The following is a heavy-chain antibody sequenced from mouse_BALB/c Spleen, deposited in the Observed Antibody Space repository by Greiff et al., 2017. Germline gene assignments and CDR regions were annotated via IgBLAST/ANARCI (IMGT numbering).Heavy chain of an antibody. D-gene: IGHD2-1*01. CDR3: ARRDGNSFDY. V-gene: IGHV5-6-5*01. CDR1: GFTFSSYA. CDR2: ISSGGST. Sequence: EVMLVESGGGLVKPGGSLKLSCAASGFTFSSYAMSWVRQTPEKRLEWVASISSGGSTYYPDSVKGRFTISRDNARNILYLQMSSLRSEDTAMYYCARRDGNSFDYWGQGTTLTVSS. J-gene: IGHJ2*01.